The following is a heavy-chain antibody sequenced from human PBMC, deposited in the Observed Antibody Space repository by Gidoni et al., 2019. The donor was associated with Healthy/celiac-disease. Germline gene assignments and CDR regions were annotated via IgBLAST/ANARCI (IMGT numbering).Heavy chain of an antibody. D-gene: IGHD5-18*01. CDR2: NYYSGST. CDR3: ETRGYSYGFDY. CDR1: GGSISSSSYY. J-gene: IGHJ4*02. Sequence: QLQLQESGPGLVTPSETLSLTCTVSGGSISSSSYYWRWIRQPPGKGLEWIGSNYYSGSTYYNPSLKSRVTISVDTSKNQFSLKLSSVTAADTAVYYCETRGYSYGFDYWGQGTRVTVSS. V-gene: IGHV4-39*01.